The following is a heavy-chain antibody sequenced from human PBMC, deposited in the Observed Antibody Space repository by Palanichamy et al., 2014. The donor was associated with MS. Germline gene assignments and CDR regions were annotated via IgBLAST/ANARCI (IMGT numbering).Heavy chain of an antibody. CDR1: GFTFSSHW. CDR3: ARKYVSGTYYNVDGAF. J-gene: IGHJ4*02. D-gene: IGHD3-10*01. CDR2: IKPDGSAE. Sequence: EAQLVESGGGLAXPGGSLRLSCAASGFTFSSHWMYWVRQAPGKGLEWVANIKPDGSAENYAESVKGRFTISRDNADNSLYLQMNRLRADDTAVYYCARKYVSGTYYNVDGAFWGQGTLVTVSS. V-gene: IGHV3-7*01.